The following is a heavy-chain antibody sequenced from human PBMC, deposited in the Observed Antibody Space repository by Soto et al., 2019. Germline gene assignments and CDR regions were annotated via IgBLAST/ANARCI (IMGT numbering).Heavy chain of an antibody. V-gene: IGHV4-31*03. J-gene: IGHJ4*02. Sequence: QVQLQESGPGLVKPSQTLSLSCTVSGGSIRSGGYYWTWIREHPGKGLEWIGYTYYSGYTNYNPSLKSRFTISVDASKNQFSVKLSSVTAADTAVYYCASVLSTAAVDYWGQGTLVTVSS. D-gene: IGHD6-13*01. CDR2: TYYSGYT. CDR1: GGSIRSGGYY. CDR3: ASVLSTAAVDY.